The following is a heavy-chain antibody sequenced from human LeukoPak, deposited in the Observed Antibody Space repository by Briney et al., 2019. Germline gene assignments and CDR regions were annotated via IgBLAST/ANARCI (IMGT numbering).Heavy chain of an antibody. V-gene: IGHV4-59*08. Sequence: SETLSLTCTVSSGSISTYYWTWIRQPPGKALEWIGNILYTGSTNYNPSLKSRLTISVDTSKKEFSLKLSSVTAADTAVYYCARVTSDWFDPWGQGTLVTVSS. J-gene: IGHJ5*02. D-gene: IGHD2-2*01. CDR1: SGSISTYY. CDR2: ILYTGST. CDR3: ARVTSDWFDP.